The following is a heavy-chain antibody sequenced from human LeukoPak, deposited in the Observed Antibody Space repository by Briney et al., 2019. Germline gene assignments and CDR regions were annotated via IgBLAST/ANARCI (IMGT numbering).Heavy chain of an antibody. CDR2: IYYSGNT. V-gene: IGHV4-59*01. D-gene: IGHD6-19*01. CDR1: GGSINSDY. CDR3: ARGAGWYNY. Sequence: SETLSLTCTVSGGSINSDYWSWLRQPPGKGPEWIGYIYYSGNTNYNPSLKSRVTISIDTSKKQFSLKLSSVTAADTAVYYCARGAGWYNYWGQGTLVTVSS. J-gene: IGHJ4*02.